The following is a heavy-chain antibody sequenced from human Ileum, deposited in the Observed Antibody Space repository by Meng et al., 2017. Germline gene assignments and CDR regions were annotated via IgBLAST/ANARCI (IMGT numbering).Heavy chain of an antibody. CDR2: IYPLDSDV. CDR1: GYVFSNYW. D-gene: IGHD4-17*01. J-gene: IGHJ4*02. Sequence: GESLKISCYNSGYVFSNYWIAWVRQMPGKGLEWMGMIYPLDSDVRYSPSFQGQVTISVDRSISTAYLQWTSLMASDTAMYYCARQNYGDYLDYWGQGTLVTVSS. CDR3: ARQNYGDYLDY. V-gene: IGHV5-51*01.